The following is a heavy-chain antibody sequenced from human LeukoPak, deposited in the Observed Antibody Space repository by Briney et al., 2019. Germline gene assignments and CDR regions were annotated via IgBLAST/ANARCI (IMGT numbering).Heavy chain of an antibody. D-gene: IGHD3-22*01. V-gene: IGHV4-4*02. CDR2: VHPSEGT. CDR3: ATYYDRSGYELDY. CDR1: GGSVSHSNW. Sequence: SGTLSLTCAVSGGSVSHSNWWTWVRRSPGKGLEWIGEVHPSEGTNYNPSLKSRVTISLDKSKNQFSLELNSVTAADTAIYYCATYYDRSGYELDYWGQGTLVTVSS. J-gene: IGHJ4*02.